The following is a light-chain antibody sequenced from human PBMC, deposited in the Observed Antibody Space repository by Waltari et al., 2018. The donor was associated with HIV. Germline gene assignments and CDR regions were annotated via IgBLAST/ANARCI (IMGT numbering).Light chain of an antibody. CDR1: NSNIGTNS. V-gene: IGLV1-47*01. CDR3: ATWDDSLIWV. CDR2: RNN. J-gene: IGLJ3*02. Sequence: QPVLTQPPYASGPPGHGVTISCSGSNSNIGTNSVYWYQHLPGMAPKLLIYRNNRRPSGIPDRFSGSRSGTSASLAISGLRSEDEADYYCATWDDSLIWVFGGGTKLTVL.